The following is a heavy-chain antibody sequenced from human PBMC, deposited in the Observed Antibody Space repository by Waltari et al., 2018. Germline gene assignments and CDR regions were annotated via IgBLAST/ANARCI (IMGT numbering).Heavy chain of an antibody. Sequence: EVQLLESGGGWVQHGGSLRLSGAASGVTFGGYAMGWVRQAPGKGLEWVSAISGSGGSTYSADSVKRRFTISRDNSKTTLYLQMNSLSAEETAVYYCAKDIQAKYDFWSGSDYYYYYGMDVWGQGP. CDR2: ISGSGGST. CDR1: GVTFGGYA. CDR3: AKDIQAKYDFWSGSDYYYYYGMDV. V-gene: IGHV3-23*01. D-gene: IGHD3-3*01. J-gene: IGHJ6*02.